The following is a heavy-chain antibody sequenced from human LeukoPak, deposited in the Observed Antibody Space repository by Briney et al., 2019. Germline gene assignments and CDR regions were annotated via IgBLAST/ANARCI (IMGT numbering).Heavy chain of an antibody. J-gene: IGHJ5*02. CDR1: GYTFTGYY. D-gene: IGHD2-15*01. CDR2: INPNSGGT. CDR3: ARDVYCSGGSCYPQWFDP. Sequence: ASVKVSFKASGYTFTGYYMHWVRQAPGQGVEWMGWINPNSGGTNYEQKFQGRVTITRDTSISTAYMELSRLRSDDTAVYYCARDVYCSGGSCYPQWFDPWGQGTLVTVSS. V-gene: IGHV1-2*02.